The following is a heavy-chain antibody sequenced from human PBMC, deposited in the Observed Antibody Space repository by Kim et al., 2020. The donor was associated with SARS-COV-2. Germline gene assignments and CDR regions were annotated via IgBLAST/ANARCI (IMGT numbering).Heavy chain of an antibody. Sequence: RLTIARDNSKNTLYLQMNSLRAEDTAVYYCAKDGTMVRGVITTSPTFDYWGQGTLVTVSS. D-gene: IGHD3-10*01. J-gene: IGHJ4*02. CDR3: AKDGTMVRGVITTSPTFDY. V-gene: IGHV3-23*01.